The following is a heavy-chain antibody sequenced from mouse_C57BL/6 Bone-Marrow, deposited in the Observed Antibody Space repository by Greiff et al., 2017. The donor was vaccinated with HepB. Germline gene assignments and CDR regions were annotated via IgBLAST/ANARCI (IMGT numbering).Heavy chain of an antibody. V-gene: IGHV14-3*01. CDR3: APLIITTVVDWYFEV. J-gene: IGHJ1*03. CDR1: GLNIKNTY. Sequence: VQLQQSVAELVRPGASVKLSCTASGLNIKNTYMHWVKQRPEQGLEWIGRIDPANGNTKYAPKFQGKATITAYTSSNPASLQLSSLTSEDTAIYYCAPLIITTVVDWYFEVWGTGTTVTVSS. D-gene: IGHD1-1*01. CDR2: IDPANGNT.